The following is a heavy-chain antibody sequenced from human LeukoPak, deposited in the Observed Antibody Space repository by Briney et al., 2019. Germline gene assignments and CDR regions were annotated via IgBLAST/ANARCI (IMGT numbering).Heavy chain of an antibody. J-gene: IGHJ6*03. CDR1: EFTFSSYS. V-gene: IGHV3-48*01. CDR3: ARTRHTKRRYMDV. CDR2: ISSSSSTI. Sequence: GGSLRLSCVASEFTFSSYSMNWVRQAPETVLECLSHISSSSSTIYYADSVKGRFTISRDNAKNSLYLQMNGLRADDTAIYYCARTRHTKRRYMDVWGKGTTVTVSS.